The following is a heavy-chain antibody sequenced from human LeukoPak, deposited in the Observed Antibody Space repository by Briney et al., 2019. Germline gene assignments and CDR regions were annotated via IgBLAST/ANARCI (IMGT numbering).Heavy chain of an antibody. CDR3: AREGCSTSCYPRVHWFDP. Sequence: ASVKVSCKASGYTFTGYYMHWVRQAPGQGLEWMGRINPNSGGTNYAQKLQGRVTMTTDTSTSTAYMELRSLRSDDTAVYYCAREGCSTSCYPRVHWFDPWGQGTLVTVSS. V-gene: IGHV1-2*06. J-gene: IGHJ5*02. CDR2: INPNSGGT. D-gene: IGHD2-2*01. CDR1: GYTFTGYY.